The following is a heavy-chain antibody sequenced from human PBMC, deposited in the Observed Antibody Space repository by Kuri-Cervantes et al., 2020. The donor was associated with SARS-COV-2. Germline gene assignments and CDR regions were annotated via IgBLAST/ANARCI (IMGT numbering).Heavy chain of an antibody. Sequence: SETLSLTCTVSGDSISNYYWSWVRQPAGKGLEWIGPIYTSGTFYTAGSANYNPSLETRVTTSVDTSKNQFSLNLGSVTAADTAVYYCATMGATAVTNDVFDIWGQGTMVTVSS. J-gene: IGHJ3*02. CDR3: ATMGATAVTNDVFDI. CDR1: GDSISNYY. D-gene: IGHD3-10*01. V-gene: IGHV4-4*07. CDR2: IYTSGTFYTAGSA.